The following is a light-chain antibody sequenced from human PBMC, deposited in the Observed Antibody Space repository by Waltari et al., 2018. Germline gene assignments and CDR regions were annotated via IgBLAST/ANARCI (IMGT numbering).Light chain of an antibody. CDR2: DVS. Sequence: QSALTQPASVSGSPGQSITISCTGASSDVGRYNYVSWYQQYPGTAPKLIIYDVSNRPSGVSNRFSGSKSGNTASLTISGLQAEDEADYYCSSYTSSSTLVFVGGTKLTVL. J-gene: IGLJ3*02. V-gene: IGLV2-14*03. CDR3: SSYTSSSTLV. CDR1: SSDVGRYNY.